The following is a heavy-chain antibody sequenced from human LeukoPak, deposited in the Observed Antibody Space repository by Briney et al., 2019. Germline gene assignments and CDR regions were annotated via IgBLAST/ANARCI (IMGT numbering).Heavy chain of an antibody. J-gene: IGHJ4*02. CDR3: ARGTAAGTSRFDY. CDR1: GFTFSSYS. CDR2: ISPTSGTI. Sequence: GGSLRLSCAASGFTFSSYSMNWVRQAPGKGLEWVSYISPTSGTIHYAVSVKGRLTISRDSARNSLFLQMNSLRAEDTALYYCARGTAAGTSRFDYWGQGTLVTVSS. V-gene: IGHV3-48*01. D-gene: IGHD6-13*01.